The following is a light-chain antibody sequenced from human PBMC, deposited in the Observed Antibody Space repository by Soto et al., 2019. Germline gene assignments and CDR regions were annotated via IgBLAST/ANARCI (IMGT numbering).Light chain of an antibody. CDR1: SSNIGSNY. J-gene: IGLJ3*02. CDR2: AND. CDR3: AAWDDSLGGSWG. Sequence: QSVLTQPPSASGTPGQRVIISCSGRSSNIGSNYVYWFQHLPGTATKLLIYANDQRPSGVPDRFSGSKSGTSASLAISGLLSEDEADYYCAAWDDSLGGSWGFGGGTKLTVL. V-gene: IGLV1-47*02.